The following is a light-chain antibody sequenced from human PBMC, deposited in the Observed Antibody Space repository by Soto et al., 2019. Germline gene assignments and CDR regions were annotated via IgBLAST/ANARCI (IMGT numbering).Light chain of an antibody. CDR3: QQYGSSPLT. CDR1: QSVSSGY. V-gene: IGKV3-20*01. CDR2: AAS. Sequence: EFLLAHSPGTLSLSPGEGATLSCRASQSVSSGYLAWYQQKPGQAPRLLIYAASTRATGIPDRFSGSGSGTDFTFNISSLEPEDFAVYYSQQYGSSPLTFGGGTKVEIE. J-gene: IGKJ4*01.